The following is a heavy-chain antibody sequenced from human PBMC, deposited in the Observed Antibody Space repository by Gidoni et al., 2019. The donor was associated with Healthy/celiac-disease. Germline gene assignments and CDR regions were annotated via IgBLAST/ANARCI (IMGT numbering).Heavy chain of an antibody. Sequence: QVQLQESGPGLVKPSETLSLTCTVSGYSIRRGSYWGWIRQPPGKGLEWIGSIYHSGSTYYNPSLKSRVTISVDTSKNQFSLKLSSVTAADTAVYYCARDSLVVVAATGSGWFDPWGQGTLVTVSS. CDR2: IYHSGST. CDR1: GYSIRRGSY. V-gene: IGHV4-38-2*02. CDR3: ARDSLVVVAATGSGWFDP. D-gene: IGHD2-15*01. J-gene: IGHJ5*02.